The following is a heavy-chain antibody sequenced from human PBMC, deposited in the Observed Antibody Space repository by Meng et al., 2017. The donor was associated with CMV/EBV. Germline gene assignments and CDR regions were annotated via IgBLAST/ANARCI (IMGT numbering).Heavy chain of an antibody. CDR3: AKSLQSYYDFWSGYPPEYFQH. V-gene: IGHV3-30*02. CDR2: IRYDGSNK. Sequence: YGMRWVRQAPGKGMEWVAFIRYDGSNKYYADSVKGRFTISRDNSKNTLYLQMNSLRAEDTAVYYCAKSLQSYYDFWSGYPPEYFQHWGQGTLVTVSS. J-gene: IGHJ1*01. D-gene: IGHD3-3*01. CDR1: YG.